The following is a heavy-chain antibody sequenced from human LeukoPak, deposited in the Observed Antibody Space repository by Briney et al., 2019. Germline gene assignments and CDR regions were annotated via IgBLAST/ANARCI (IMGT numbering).Heavy chain of an antibody. D-gene: IGHD6-13*01. CDR3: AREGFPGYSSSWYNRDAFDI. J-gene: IGHJ3*02. V-gene: IGHV4-38-2*02. CDR1: GYSISSGYY. Sequence: SETLSLTCTVSGYSISSGYYWGWIRRPPGKGLEWIGSIYHSGSTYYNPSLKSRVTISVDTSKNQFSLKLSSVTAADTAVYYCAREGFPGYSSSWYNRDAFDIWGQGTMVTVSS. CDR2: IYHSGST.